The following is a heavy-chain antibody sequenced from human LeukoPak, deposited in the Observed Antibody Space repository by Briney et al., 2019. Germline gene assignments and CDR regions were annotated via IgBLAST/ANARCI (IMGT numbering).Heavy chain of an antibody. CDR1: GGSISSGYYY. CDR3: TRSRERYCTSGSCYIDLQAR. D-gene: IGHD2-2*02. J-gene: IGHJ4*02. Sequence: SQTLSLTCTVSGGSISSGYYYRSWIRQPAGKGLEWIGRMYTSGSTEYNPSLNSRVTISVDTSKNQFSLKLSSVTAADTAVYYCTRSRERYCTSGSCYIDLQARWGQGTLVTVSS. V-gene: IGHV4-61*02. CDR2: MYTSGST.